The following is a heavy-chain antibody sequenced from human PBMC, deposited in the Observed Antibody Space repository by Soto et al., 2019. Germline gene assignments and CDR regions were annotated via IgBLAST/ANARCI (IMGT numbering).Heavy chain of an antibody. CDR2: IGGAGDT. D-gene: IGHD5-18*01. Sequence: PGGSLRLSCAASGFTFSSSDMYWVRQVTGKGLEWVSGIGGAGDTYYAASVKGRFTVSRDNAKNSLSLQMNSLRAGDSAVYYCVRGKSGYSYRKYYYYYMDVWGKGTTVTVSS. CDR1: GFTFSSSD. CDR3: VRGKSGYSYRKYYYYYMDV. J-gene: IGHJ6*03. V-gene: IGHV3-13*01.